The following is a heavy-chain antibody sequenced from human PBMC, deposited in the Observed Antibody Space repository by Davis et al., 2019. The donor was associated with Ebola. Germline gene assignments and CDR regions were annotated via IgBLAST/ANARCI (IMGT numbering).Heavy chain of an antibody. CDR2: ISYDGSNK. CDR1: GFTFSSYS. D-gene: IGHD1-26*01. Sequence: GGSLRLSCAASGFTFSSYSMNWVRQAPGKGLEWVAVISYDGSNKYYADSVKGRFTISRDNSKNTLYLQMNSLRAEDTAVYYCARGSKWELLTFAFNYWGQGTLVTVSS. J-gene: IGHJ4*02. V-gene: IGHV3-30*03. CDR3: ARGSKWELLTFAFNY.